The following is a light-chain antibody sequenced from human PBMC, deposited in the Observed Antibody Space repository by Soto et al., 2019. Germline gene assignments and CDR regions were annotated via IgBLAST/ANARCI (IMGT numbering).Light chain of an antibody. CDR3: SSYTTSNTQV. J-gene: IGLJ3*02. Sequence: QSALTQPASVSGSPVQSITISCTGTSSDVGTYNYVYWYQYRPGKAPKLMIYDVSYRPSGVSNRFSGSKSANTASLTISGLQAEDEADYYCSSYTTSNTQVFGGGTKLTVL. V-gene: IGLV2-14*01. CDR1: SSDVGTYNY. CDR2: DVS.